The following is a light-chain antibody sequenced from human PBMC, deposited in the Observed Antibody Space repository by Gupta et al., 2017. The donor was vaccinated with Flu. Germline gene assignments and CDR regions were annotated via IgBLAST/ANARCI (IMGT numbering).Light chain of an antibody. Sequence: VTISCTRSSGSIVSSYVQWYQPRPGSSPTTVICEDNRRPSGVPDRFSGSIDSSSNSASLTISGLKTEDEADYYCQSFDVSNHWVFGGGTKLTVL. V-gene: IGLV6-57*01. J-gene: IGLJ3*02. CDR2: EDN. CDR3: QSFDVSNHWV. CDR1: SGSIVSSY.